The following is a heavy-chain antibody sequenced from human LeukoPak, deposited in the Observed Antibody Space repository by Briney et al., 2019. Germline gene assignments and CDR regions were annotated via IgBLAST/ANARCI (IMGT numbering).Heavy chain of an antibody. D-gene: IGHD6-6*01. Sequence: GGSLRLSCAASAFTFSSSAMSWVRQAPGKGLEWISSISGTGGPTYYADSVKGRFTISRDNSKNNLYLQVNSLRAEDTAMYYCAKGQYSYSSSWFDYWGQGTLVTVSS. CDR3: AKGQYSYSSSWFDY. CDR2: ISGTGGPT. CDR1: AFTFSSSA. V-gene: IGHV3-23*01. J-gene: IGHJ4*02.